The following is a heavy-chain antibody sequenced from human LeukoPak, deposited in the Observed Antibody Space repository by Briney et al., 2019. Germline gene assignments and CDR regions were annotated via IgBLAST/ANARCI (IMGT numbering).Heavy chain of an antibody. CDR1: GFTFSSYA. V-gene: IGHV3-23*01. J-gene: IGHJ5*02. CDR2: ISGSGGST. Sequence: GGSLRLSCAASGFTFSSYAMSWVRQAPGKGLEWVSAISGSGGSTYYADSVKGRFTISRDNSKNTLYLQMNSLRAEDTAVYYCARDRTMIVVAAGFDPWGQGTLVTVSS. CDR3: ARDRTMIVVAAGFDP. D-gene: IGHD3-22*01.